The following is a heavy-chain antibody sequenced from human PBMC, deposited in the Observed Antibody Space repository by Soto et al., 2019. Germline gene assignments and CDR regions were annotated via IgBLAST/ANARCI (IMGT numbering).Heavy chain of an antibody. V-gene: IGHV1-3*01. CDR3: ARDRRGWIDSNSWQPVDY. D-gene: IGHD6-13*01. CDR1: GYTFTSYA. CDR2: INAGNGNT. J-gene: IGHJ4*02. Sequence: GASVKVSCKASGYTFTSYAMHWVRQAPGQRLEWMGWINAGNGNTKYSQKFQGRVTITRDTSASTAYMELSSLRSEDTAVYYCARDRRGWIDSNSWQPVDYWGQGTLVTVSS.